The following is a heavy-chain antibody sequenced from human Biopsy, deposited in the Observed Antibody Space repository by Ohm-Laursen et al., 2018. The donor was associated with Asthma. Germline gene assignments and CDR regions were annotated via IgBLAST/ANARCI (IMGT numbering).Heavy chain of an antibody. CDR1: GGSVSTGSYY. CDR2: IFCSGSD. J-gene: IGHJ6*02. D-gene: IGHD3-10*01. Sequence: TLSLTCTVSGGSVSTGSYYWSWIRQPPGKGLEWLGYIFCSGSDNYNPSLKSRVTISVDTSKNQFSLRLNSVTAADTAVYYCARGPNYHGSGRAPIGMDVWGQGTTVTVSS. V-gene: IGHV4-61*01. CDR3: ARGPNYHGSGRAPIGMDV.